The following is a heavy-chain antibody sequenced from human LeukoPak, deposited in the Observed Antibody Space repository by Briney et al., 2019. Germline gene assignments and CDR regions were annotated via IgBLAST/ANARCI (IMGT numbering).Heavy chain of an antibody. D-gene: IGHD3-22*01. CDR2: ISYDGSNQ. V-gene: IGHV3-30*04. Sequence: GGSLRLSCAASGFTFGSYAMHWVRQAPGKGLEWVAVISYDGSNQYYADSVKGRFTISRDNSKNTLYLQMNSLRAEDTAVYYCARDPSGYYDSVYFDYWGQGTLVTVSS. CDR3: ARDPSGYYDSVYFDY. J-gene: IGHJ4*02. CDR1: GFTFGSYA.